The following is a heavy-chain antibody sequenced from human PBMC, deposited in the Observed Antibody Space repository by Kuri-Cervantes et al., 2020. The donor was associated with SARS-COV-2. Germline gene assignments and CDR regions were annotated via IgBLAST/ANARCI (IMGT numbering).Heavy chain of an antibody. Sequence: SETLSLTCTVSGGSISSYYWSWIRQPPGKGLEWIGYIYHSGSTNCNPSLKSRVTISIDTSKSQFSLKLSSLTAADTAVYYCARPQHSTLRYYYYSLDVWGQGTTVTVSS. CDR3: ARPQHSTLRYYYYSLDV. J-gene: IGHJ6*02. D-gene: IGHD2-21*01. CDR1: GGSISSYY. V-gene: IGHV4-59*08. CDR2: IYHSGST.